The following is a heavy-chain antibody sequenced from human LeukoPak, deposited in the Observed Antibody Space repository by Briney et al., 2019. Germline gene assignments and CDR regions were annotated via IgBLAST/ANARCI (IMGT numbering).Heavy chain of an antibody. CDR1: GGSISSGGYS. CDR2: IYHSGST. J-gene: IGHJ3*02. V-gene: IGHV4-30-2*01. D-gene: IGHD1-26*01. CDR3: ASYSGSYGDAFDI. Sequence: SETLSVTCAVSGGSISSGGYSWSWIRQPPGKGLEWIGYIYHSGSTYYNPSLKSRVTISVDRSKNQFSLKLSSVTAADTAVYYCASYSGSYGDAFDIWGQGTMVTVSS.